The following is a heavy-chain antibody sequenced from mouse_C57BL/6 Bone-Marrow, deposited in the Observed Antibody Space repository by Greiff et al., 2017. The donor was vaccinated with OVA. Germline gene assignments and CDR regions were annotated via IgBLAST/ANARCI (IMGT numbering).Heavy chain of an antibody. D-gene: IGHD1-1*01. J-gene: IGHJ2*01. V-gene: IGHV1-62-2*01. CDR2: FYPGRGSI. Sequence: QVQLQQSGAELVQPGASVKLSCKASGYTFTEYTIHWVKQRSGQGLEWIGWFYPGRGSIKYNENFKDKATLTADKSSSRLYMELSRLTSEDSAVYFCARHEVGYYYGSSYYFDYWGQGTTLTVSS. CDR3: ARHEVGYYYGSSYYFDY. CDR1: GYTFTEYT.